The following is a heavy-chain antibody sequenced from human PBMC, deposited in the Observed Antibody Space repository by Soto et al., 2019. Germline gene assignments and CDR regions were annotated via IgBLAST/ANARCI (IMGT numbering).Heavy chain of an antibody. V-gene: IGHV2-5*02. CDR1: GFSLSTSGVG. CDR3: ALGSGSLAAHSYYFDY. CDR2: IYWDDDK. J-gene: IGHJ4*02. Sequence: QITLKESGPTLVKPTQTLTLTCTFSGFSLSTSGVGVGWIRQPPGKALEWLALIYWDDDKRYSPSLKSRLTIPKDTSNTQVVLTRTNMDPVDTATYYCALGSGSLAAHSYYFDYWGQGTLVTVSS. D-gene: IGHD6-6*01.